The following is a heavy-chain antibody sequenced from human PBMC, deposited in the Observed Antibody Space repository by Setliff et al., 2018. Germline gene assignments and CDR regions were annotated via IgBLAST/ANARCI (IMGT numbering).Heavy chain of an antibody. D-gene: IGHD2-15*01. Sequence: GASVKVSCKASGYTFTDYSIHWVRQAPGQRLEWMGWINAGNGDTQLSQDFQGRLTITTDTSASTAYMELRSLRSDDTAVYYCARAPPKIVVTVAALDYWGQGALVTVSS. CDR2: INAGNGDT. CDR3: ARAPPKIVVTVAALDY. V-gene: IGHV1-3*01. J-gene: IGHJ4*02. CDR1: GYTFTDYS.